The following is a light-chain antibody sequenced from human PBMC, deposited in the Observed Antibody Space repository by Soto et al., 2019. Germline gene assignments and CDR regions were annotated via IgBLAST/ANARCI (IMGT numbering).Light chain of an antibody. CDR3: HQYNNWPKT. V-gene: IGKV3-15*01. Sequence: IVMTQSPATLSLSPGERATLSCRASQSVSSNLAWYQQKPGQAPRLLIYGASTRATGLPARFSGSGSGTKFTLTISSLQSEDFAVYYCHQYNNWPKTFGQGTKVDIK. J-gene: IGKJ1*01. CDR2: GAS. CDR1: QSVSSN.